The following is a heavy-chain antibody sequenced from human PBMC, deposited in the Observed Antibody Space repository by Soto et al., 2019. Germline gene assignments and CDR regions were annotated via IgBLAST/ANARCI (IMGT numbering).Heavy chain of an antibody. CDR2: IYSGGST. J-gene: IGHJ4*02. Sequence: PGGSLRLSCAASGFTVSNSYMSWVRQTPGKGLEWVSIIYSGGSTYYADSVKGRFTISRDNSKNILYLQMNSRRAEDTAVYYCARGDSGPFHYWGQGTLVTVSS. CDR3: ARGDSGPFHY. CDR1: GFTVSNSY. D-gene: IGHD6-19*01. V-gene: IGHV3-53*01.